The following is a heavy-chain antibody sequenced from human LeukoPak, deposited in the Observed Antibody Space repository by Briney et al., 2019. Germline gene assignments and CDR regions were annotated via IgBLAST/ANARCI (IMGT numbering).Heavy chain of an antibody. CDR3: ARQGGGLKAVAGTLDY. V-gene: IGHV5-51*01. J-gene: IGHJ4*02. CDR1: GYSFTNYC. Sequence: GESLKISYKGSGYSFTNYCIGWVRQMPGKRLEWRGIIFPGDSDTRYSPSFQGQVTFSVDKSISTAYLQWSSLKASDTATYYCARQGGGLKAVAGTLDYWGQGNLVTVSS. D-gene: IGHD6-19*01. CDR2: IFPGDSDT.